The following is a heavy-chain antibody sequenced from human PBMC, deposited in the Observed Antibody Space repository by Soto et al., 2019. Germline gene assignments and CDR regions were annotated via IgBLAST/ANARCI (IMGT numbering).Heavy chain of an antibody. J-gene: IGHJ3*02. V-gene: IGHV3-23*01. CDR3: AKVYRPQWLVAAFGI. CDR2: ISGGSGGGT. Sequence: EVQLLESGGGLVQPGGSLRLSCAASGFTFTTFAMSWVRQAPGKGLEWVSSISGGSGGGTYYADSVKGRFTISRDNSKNTVYLQLNSLRVEDTAVYYCAKVYRPQWLVAAFGIWGQGTKVTVSS. D-gene: IGHD6-19*01. CDR1: GFTFTTFA.